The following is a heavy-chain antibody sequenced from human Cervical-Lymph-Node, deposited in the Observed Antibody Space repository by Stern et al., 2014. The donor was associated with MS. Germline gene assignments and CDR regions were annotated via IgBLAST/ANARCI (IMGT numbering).Heavy chain of an antibody. CDR3: AKRPGLTYYYDSSGYADY. J-gene: IGHJ4*02. CDR1: GFTFSSYA. D-gene: IGHD3-22*01. CDR2: ISGSGGST. V-gene: IGHV3-23*04. Sequence: EVQLVESGGGLVQPGGSLRLSCAASGFTFSSYAMSWVRQAPGKGLEWVSAISGSGGSTYYAGSVKGRFTISRDNSKNTLYLQMNSLRAEDTAVYYCAKRPGLTYYYDSSGYADYWGQGTLVTVSS.